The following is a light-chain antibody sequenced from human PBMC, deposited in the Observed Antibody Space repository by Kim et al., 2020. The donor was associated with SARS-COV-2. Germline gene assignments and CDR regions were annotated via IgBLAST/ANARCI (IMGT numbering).Light chain of an antibody. V-gene: IGKV3D-15*01. CDR1: QTVSSN. Sequence: IVMTQSPVTLSISPGDRVTLSCRAGQTVSSNLAWYQQKPGQAPRLLIHGASIRATGIPPRFSGSGSGTDFSLSISSLQPEDVAVYYCQQYDKVPLTCGGGTKVDIK. J-gene: IGKJ4*01. CDR3: QQYDKVPLT. CDR2: GAS.